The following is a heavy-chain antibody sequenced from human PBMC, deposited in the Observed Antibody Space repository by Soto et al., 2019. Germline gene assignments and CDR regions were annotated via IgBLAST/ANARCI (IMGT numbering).Heavy chain of an antibody. Sequence: ASETLSLTCTVSGGSISTSSYYWGWIRQPPGKGLEWIGSIFYSGTTYYNPSLKSRVTISVDTSKNQFSPKLSSVTVGDTAIYYCARHAILWVPAAIGPWGHGALVTVSS. CDR2: IFYSGTT. D-gene: IGHD2-2*01. J-gene: IGHJ5*02. CDR3: ARHAILWVPAAIGP. V-gene: IGHV4-39*01. CDR1: GGSISTSSYY.